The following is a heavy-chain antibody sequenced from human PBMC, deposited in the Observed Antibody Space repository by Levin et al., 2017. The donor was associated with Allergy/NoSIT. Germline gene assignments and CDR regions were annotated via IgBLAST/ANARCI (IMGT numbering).Heavy chain of an antibody. CDR3: ARHARGGGYVWFDP. V-gene: IGHV4-59*08. J-gene: IGHJ5*02. Sequence: SQTLSLTCTVSGGSISSYYWSWIRQPPGKGLEWIGYIYYSGSTNYNPSLKSRVTISVDTSKNQFSLKLSSVTAADTAVYYCARHARGGGYVWFDPWGQGTLVTVSS. CDR2: IYYSGST. CDR1: GGSISSYY. D-gene: IGHD3-16*01.